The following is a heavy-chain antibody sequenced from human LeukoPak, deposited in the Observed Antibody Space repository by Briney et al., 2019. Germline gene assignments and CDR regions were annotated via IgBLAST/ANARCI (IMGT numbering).Heavy chain of an antibody. V-gene: IGHV4-39*01. Sequence: KASETLSLTCTVSGGSISSSSYYWGWIRQPPWKGLEWIGIIYYSGSTYYNPSLKSRVTISVDTSKNQFSLKLSSVTAADTAVYYCARQYYDFWSGSAGDWFDPWGQGTLVTVSS. CDR2: IYYSGST. J-gene: IGHJ5*02. CDR1: GGSISSSSYY. CDR3: ARQYYDFWSGSAGDWFDP. D-gene: IGHD3-3*01.